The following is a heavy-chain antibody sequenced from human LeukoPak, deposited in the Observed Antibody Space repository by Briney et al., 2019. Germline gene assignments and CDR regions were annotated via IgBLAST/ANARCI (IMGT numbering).Heavy chain of an antibody. CDR3: ARDHHKSIAAAGIDY. J-gene: IGHJ4*02. CDR1: GYTFTSYA. CDR2: INAGNGNT. Sequence: ASVKASCKASGYTFTSYAMHWVRQAPGQRLEWMGWINAGNGNTKYSQKFQGRVTITRDTSASTAYMELSSLRSEDTAVYYCARDHHKSIAAAGIDYWGQGTLVTVSS. D-gene: IGHD6-13*01. V-gene: IGHV1-3*01.